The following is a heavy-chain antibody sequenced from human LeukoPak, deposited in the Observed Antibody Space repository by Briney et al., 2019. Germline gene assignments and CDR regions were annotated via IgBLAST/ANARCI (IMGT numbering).Heavy chain of an antibody. CDR2: FDPEDGET. V-gene: IGHV1-24*01. D-gene: IGHD6-13*01. CDR3: ATEFLTYSSSWRAFDI. Sequence: ASVKVSCKVSGYTRTELSMHWVRQAPGKGLEWMGGFDPEDGETIYAQKFQGRVTMTEDTSTDTAYMELSSLRSEDTAVYYCATEFLTYSSSWRAFDIWGQGTMVTVSS. J-gene: IGHJ3*02. CDR1: GYTRTELS.